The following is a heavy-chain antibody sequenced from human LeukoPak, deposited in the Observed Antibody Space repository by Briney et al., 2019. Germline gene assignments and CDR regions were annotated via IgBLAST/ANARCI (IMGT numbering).Heavy chain of an antibody. CDR3: ARVRMGDDFNPFDY. CDR1: GFTFSSVW. J-gene: IGHJ4*02. CDR2: INSDGSET. Sequence: GGSLRLSCAASGFTFSSVWIYWARHAPGKGLVWVSRINSDGSETMYADSVKGRFTISRDNAKNTLYLEMNTLRAEDTAVYYCARVRMGDDFNPFDYWGQGTLVTVSS. D-gene: IGHD3-16*01. V-gene: IGHV3-74*03.